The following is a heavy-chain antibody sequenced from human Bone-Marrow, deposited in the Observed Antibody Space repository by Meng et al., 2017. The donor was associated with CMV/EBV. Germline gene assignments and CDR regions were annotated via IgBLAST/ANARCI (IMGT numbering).Heavy chain of an antibody. CDR2: INHSGST. Sequence: SETLSLTCAPYGGSFSGHYWSLIRQPPGKGLEWIGEINHSGSTNYNPSLKSRVTISVDASKNQFSLKLTSVTAADTAVYYCARGSWVYSDDDETTGLDYWGPRTLVTVSS. J-gene: IGHJ4*02. V-gene: IGHV4-34*01. CDR3: ARGSWVYSDDDETTGLDY. D-gene: IGHD5-12*01. CDR1: GGSFSGHY.